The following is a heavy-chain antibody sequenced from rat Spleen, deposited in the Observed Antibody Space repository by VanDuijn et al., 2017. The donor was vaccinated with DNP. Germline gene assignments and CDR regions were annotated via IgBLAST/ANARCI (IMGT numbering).Heavy chain of an antibody. CDR2: MWTGGST. Sequence: QVQLKESGPGLVQPSETLSLTCTVSGFSLTSYHVSWVRQSPGKGLEWMGVMWTGGSTAYNSLLKSRLSLSRDTSKSQVVLKMNSLQSEDTATYYCARDDYGSYWDYWGQGVMVTVSS. CDR1: GFSLTSYH. D-gene: IGHD1-3*01. V-gene: IGHV2-43*01. J-gene: IGHJ2*01. CDR3: ARDDYGSYWDY.